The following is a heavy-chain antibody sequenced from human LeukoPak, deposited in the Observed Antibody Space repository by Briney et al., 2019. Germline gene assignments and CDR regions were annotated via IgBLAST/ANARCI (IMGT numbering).Heavy chain of an antibody. Sequence: SETLSLTCAVYGGSFSGYYWSWIRQSPGKGLEWIGEINHSGSTNYNPSLKGRVTISVGTSKNQFSLKLSSVTAADTAVYYCARGVLTGTTFIVVVTSIAYYFDYWGQGTLVTVSS. CDR3: ARGVLTGTTFIVVVTSIAYYFDY. V-gene: IGHV4-34*01. CDR1: GGSFSGYY. CDR2: INHSGST. D-gene: IGHD2-21*02. J-gene: IGHJ4*02.